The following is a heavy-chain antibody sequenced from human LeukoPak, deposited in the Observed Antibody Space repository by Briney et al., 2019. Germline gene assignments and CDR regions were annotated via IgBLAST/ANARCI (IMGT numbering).Heavy chain of an antibody. CDR2: IYYSGST. V-gene: IGHV4-59*01. CDR1: GGSISSYY. Sequence: SETLSLTCTVSGGSISSYYWSWIRQPPGKGLEWIGYIYYSGSTNYNPSLKSRVTISVDTSKNQFSLKLSSVTAADTAVYYCARGGVEQWLVRYYYYGMDVWGQGTLVPSP. D-gene: IGHD6-19*01. CDR3: ARGGVEQWLVRYYYYGMDV. J-gene: IGHJ6*02.